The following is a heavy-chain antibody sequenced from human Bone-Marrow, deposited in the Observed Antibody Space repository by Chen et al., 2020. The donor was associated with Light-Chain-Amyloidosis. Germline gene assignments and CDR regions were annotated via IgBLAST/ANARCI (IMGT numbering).Heavy chain of an antibody. Sequence: EVQLVQSGAEVKKPGESLKITCKGSGYRFFNYWIGWVRQMPGKGLELMGMIYPDDSGTSKGAACQAHIAISADKSISTAYLQWTSLKVSDRAMLDCARMVSRSDGFLGFCDYWGQGTLVTVPS. CDR1: GYRFFNYW. CDR3: ARMVSRSDGFLGFCDY. J-gene: IGHJ4*02. D-gene: IGHD2-8*01. CDR2: IYPDDSGT. V-gene: IGHV5-51*01.